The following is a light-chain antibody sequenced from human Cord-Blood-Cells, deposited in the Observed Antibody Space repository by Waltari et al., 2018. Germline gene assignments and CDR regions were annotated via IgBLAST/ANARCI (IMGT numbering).Light chain of an antibody. J-gene: IGLJ2*01. V-gene: IGLV2-8*01. CDR1: SSDAGGYNY. CDR2: EVS. Sequence: QSALTQPPSASGSPGQPVTISCTGTSSDAGGYNYVSWYQRPPGKAPKLMIYEVSKRPSGVPDRFSGSKSGNTASLTVSGLQAEDEADYYCSSYAGSNNVVFGGGTKLTVL. CDR3: SSYAGSNNVV.